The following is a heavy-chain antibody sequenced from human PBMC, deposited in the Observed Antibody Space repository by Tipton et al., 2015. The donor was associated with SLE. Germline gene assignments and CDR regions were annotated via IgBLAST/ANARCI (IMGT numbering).Heavy chain of an antibody. CDR2: IYFSGSA. Sequence: TLSLTCAVSGGFISSGGYYWSWIRQHPGKGLEYIGYIYFSGSAHFNPSLKSRLTISVDTSENQISLRLSSVTAADTAVYYCARMGDRWYFDLWGRGSLATVSS. V-gene: IGHV4-31*11. D-gene: IGHD3-16*01. J-gene: IGHJ2*01. CDR3: ARMGDRWYFDL. CDR1: GGFISSGGYY.